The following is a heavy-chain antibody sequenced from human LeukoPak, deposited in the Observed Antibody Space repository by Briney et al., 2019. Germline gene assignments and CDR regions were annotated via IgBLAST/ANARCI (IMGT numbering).Heavy chain of an antibody. CDR2: IYYSGST. V-gene: IGHV4-59*01. CDR1: GGSISSYY. D-gene: IGHD3-16*01. CDR3: ARDWGVAATPGYMDV. J-gene: IGHJ6*03. Sequence: SETLSLTCTVSGGSISSYYWSWIRQPPGKGLDWIGYIYYSGSTNYNPSLKSRVTISVDSSKNQFSLKLRSVTAADTAVYYCARDWGVAATPGYMDVWGKGTTVTVSS.